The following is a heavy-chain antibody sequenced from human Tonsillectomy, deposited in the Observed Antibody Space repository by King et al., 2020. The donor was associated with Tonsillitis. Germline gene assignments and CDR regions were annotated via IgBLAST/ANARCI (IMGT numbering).Heavy chain of an antibody. V-gene: IGHV3-53*04. CDR3: SRGPNFDS. J-gene: IGHJ4*02. CDR2: IDTGGRT. Sequence: VQLVESGGGLVQPGGSLRLTCIASGFTFSGNFMSWVRQAPGKGLEWVSLIDTGGRTSYTDSVKGRFTISRHNSNNTIYLQMNSLRPDDTAVYYCSRGPNFDSWGQGTLVTVSS. CDR1: GFTFSGNF.